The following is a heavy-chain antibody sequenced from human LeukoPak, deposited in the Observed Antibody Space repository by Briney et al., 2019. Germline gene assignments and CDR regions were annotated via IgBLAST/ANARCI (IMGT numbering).Heavy chain of an antibody. J-gene: IGHJ4*02. D-gene: IGHD6-19*01. CDR3: ARFTFGYSSGWNFDY. CDR1: GGSISSGSYY. V-gene: IGHV4-61*02. CDR2: TYTSGST. Sequence: SETLSLTCTVSGGSISSGSYYWSWIRQPAGKGLEWIGRTYTSGSTNYNPSLKSRVTISVDTSKNQFSLKLSSVTAADTAVYYCARFTFGYSSGWNFDYWGQGTLVTVSS.